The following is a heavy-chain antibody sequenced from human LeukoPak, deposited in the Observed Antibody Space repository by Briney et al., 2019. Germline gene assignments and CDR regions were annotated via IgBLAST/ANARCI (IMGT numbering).Heavy chain of an antibody. Sequence: SETLSLTCAVYGGSFSGYYWSWIRQPPGKGLEWIGEINHSGSTNYNPSLKSRVTISADTSKNQFSLELSSVTAADTAVYYCARESSGYYLRFWFDPWGQGTLVTVSS. CDR1: GGSFSGYY. CDR3: ARESSGYYLRFWFDP. J-gene: IGHJ5*02. CDR2: INHSGST. D-gene: IGHD3-22*01. V-gene: IGHV4-34*01.